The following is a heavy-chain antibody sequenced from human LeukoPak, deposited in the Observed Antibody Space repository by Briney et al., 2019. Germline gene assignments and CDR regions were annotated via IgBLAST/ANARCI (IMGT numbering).Heavy chain of an antibody. Sequence: SVKVSCKASGGTFSSYAISWVRRAPGQGLEWMGRIIPIFGIANYAQKFQGRVTITADKSTSTAYMELSSLRSEDTAVYYCARDLYTVTTLGRGRGWFDPWGQGTLVTVSS. CDR3: ARDLYTVTTLGRGRGWFDP. CDR2: IIPIFGIA. V-gene: IGHV1-69*04. D-gene: IGHD4-11*01. J-gene: IGHJ5*02. CDR1: GGTFSSYA.